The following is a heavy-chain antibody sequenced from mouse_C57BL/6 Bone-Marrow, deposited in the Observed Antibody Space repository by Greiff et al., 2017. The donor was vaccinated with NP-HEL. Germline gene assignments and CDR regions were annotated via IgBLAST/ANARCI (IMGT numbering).Heavy chain of an antibody. CDR2: IDPSDSYT. V-gene: IGHV1-69*01. CDR1: GYTFTSYW. CDR3: ARSRRYRGFAY. Sequence: VQLQQPGAELVMPGASVKLSCKASGYTFTSYWMHWVKQRPGQGLEWIGEIDPSDSYTNYNQKFKGKSTLTVDKSSSTAYMQLSSLTSEDSAVYYCARSRRYRGFAYWGQGTRVTVSA. J-gene: IGHJ3*01. D-gene: IGHD1-1*01.